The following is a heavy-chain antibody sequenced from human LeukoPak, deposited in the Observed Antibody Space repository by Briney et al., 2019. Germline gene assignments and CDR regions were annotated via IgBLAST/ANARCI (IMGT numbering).Heavy chain of an antibody. CDR2: ISSSGSYI. Sequence: GGSLRLSCAASGFTFSSYSMNWVRQAPGKGLEWVSSISSSGSYIYYADSLKGRFTISRDNAKNSLYLQMNSLRAEDAAVYYCARDIAVAGSDAFDIWGQGTMVTVSS. V-gene: IGHV3-21*01. CDR3: ARDIAVAGSDAFDI. J-gene: IGHJ3*02. CDR1: GFTFSSYS. D-gene: IGHD6-19*01.